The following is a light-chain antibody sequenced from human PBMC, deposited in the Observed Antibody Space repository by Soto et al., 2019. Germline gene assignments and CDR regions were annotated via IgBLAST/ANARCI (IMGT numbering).Light chain of an antibody. CDR2: DVS. Sequence: DIQMTQSPSTLSASVGDRVTITCRASQSVSNWLAWYQQKPGKAPKLLIYDVSSLASGVPSRFSGSGSGTEFTLTISSLQPNDFATYHCHQYYTHSVTFGQGTRLEIK. J-gene: IGKJ5*01. CDR1: QSVSNW. CDR3: HQYYTHSVT. V-gene: IGKV1-5*01.